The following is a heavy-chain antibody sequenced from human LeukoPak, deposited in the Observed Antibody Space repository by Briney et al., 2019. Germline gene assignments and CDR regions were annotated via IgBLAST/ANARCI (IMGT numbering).Heavy chain of an antibody. CDR2: IIPIFGTA. Sequence: GASVKVSCKASGGTFSSYAISWVRQAPGQGLEWMGGIIPIFGTANYAQKFQGRVTITADESTSTAYMELSSLRSGDTAVYYCARFGYSYGYTFDYWGQGTLVTVSS. V-gene: IGHV1-69*01. J-gene: IGHJ4*02. CDR3: ARFGYSYGYTFDY. D-gene: IGHD5-18*01. CDR1: GGTFSSYA.